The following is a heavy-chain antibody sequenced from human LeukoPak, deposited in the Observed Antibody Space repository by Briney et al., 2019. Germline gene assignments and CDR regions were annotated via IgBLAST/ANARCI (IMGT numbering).Heavy chain of an antibody. CDR2: VDPEDGET. CDR3: ASVRPRIGELALYFHY. CDR1: GHTFTDYH. J-gene: IGHJ4*02. D-gene: IGHD3-3*02. Sequence: ASVKVSFKSSGHTFTDYHMHWVQQAPGKGLEWMGRVDPEDGETKYAEKFQGRLTITADTSTDTLYMELNSLTSDDSAVYYCASVRPRIGELALYFHYWGQGTLVTVSS. V-gene: IGHV1-69-2*01.